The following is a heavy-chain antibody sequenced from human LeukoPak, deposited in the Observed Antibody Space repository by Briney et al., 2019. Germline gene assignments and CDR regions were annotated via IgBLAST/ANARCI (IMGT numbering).Heavy chain of an antibody. J-gene: IGHJ6*03. D-gene: IGHD3-10*01. CDR1: GFTFSSYW. CDR3: ARVTGKKYYYGSGSNGYMDV. Sequence: PGGSLRLSCAASGFTFSSYWMHWVRQAPGKGLVWVSSISSSSSYIYYADSVKGRFTISRDNAKNSLYLQMNNLRAEDTAVYYCARVTGKKYYYGSGSNGYMDVWGKGTTVTVSS. CDR2: ISSSSSYI. V-gene: IGHV3-21*01.